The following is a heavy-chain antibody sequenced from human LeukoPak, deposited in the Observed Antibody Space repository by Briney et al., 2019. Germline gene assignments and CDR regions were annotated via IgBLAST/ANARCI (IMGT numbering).Heavy chain of an antibody. D-gene: IGHD6-19*01. Sequence: QPGGSLRLSCAASGFTFSSYAMSWVRQAPGKGLVWVSRINPDGTTTSYADSVKGRFTISRDNAKDTVYLQMNSLRAEDTAVYYCARVSIGWYSFDYWGQGTLVTVSS. CDR2: INPDGTTT. V-gene: IGHV3-74*01. CDR1: GFTFSSYA. CDR3: ARVSIGWYSFDY. J-gene: IGHJ4*02.